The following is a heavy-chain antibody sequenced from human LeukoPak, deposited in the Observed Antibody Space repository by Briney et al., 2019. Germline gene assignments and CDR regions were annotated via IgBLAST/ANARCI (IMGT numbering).Heavy chain of an antibody. V-gene: IGHV3-49*04. CDR1: GFTFGDYA. CDR3: TRGYSGSYYGYYFDY. D-gene: IGHD1-26*01. CDR2: IRSKAYGGTT. Sequence: PGGSLRLSCTAPGFTFGDYAMSWVRQAPGKGLEWVGFIRSKAYGGTTEYAASVKGRFTISRDDSKSIAYLQMNSLKTEDTAVYYCTRGYSGSYYGYYFDYWGQGTLVTVSS. J-gene: IGHJ4*02.